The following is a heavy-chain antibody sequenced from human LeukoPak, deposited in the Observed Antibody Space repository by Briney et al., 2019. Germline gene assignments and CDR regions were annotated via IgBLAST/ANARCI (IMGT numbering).Heavy chain of an antibody. Sequence: GGSLRLSCAASGFTFSSYSMNWVRQAPGKGLEWVSSISSSSSYIYYADSVKGRFTISRDNAKDSLYLQMNSLRAEDTAVYYCARDGPYYDILTGYYYELDYWGQGTLVTVSS. CDR3: ARDGPYYDILTGYYYELDY. D-gene: IGHD3-9*01. V-gene: IGHV3-21*01. J-gene: IGHJ4*02. CDR2: ISSSSSYI. CDR1: GFTFSSYS.